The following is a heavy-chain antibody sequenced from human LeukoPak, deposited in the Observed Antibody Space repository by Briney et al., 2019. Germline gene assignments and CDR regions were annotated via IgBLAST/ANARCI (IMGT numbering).Heavy chain of an antibody. V-gene: IGHV3-21*01. CDR3: ARDPDFDY. Sequence: GGSLRLSCVASGFTFSTYAMHWVRQAPGKGLEWVSSFSGSGGGGGDTYYADSVKGRFTISRDNAKNSLYLQMNSLRAEDTAVYYCARDPDFDYWGQGTLVTVSS. CDR2: FSGSGGGGGDT. CDR1: GFTFSTYA. J-gene: IGHJ4*02.